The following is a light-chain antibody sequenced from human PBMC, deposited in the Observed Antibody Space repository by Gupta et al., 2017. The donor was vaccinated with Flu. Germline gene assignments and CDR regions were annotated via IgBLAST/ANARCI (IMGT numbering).Light chain of an antibody. CDR3: MQALQTPFT. J-gene: IGKJ3*01. Sequence: LVSTRVSGVPDRFGGSGSGTDFTLTINRVEAEDVGVYYCMQALQTPFTFGPGTKVEIK. V-gene: IGKV2-28*01. CDR2: LVS.